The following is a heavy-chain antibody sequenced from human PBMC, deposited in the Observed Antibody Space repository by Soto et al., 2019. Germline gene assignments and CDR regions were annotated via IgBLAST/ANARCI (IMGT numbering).Heavy chain of an antibody. D-gene: IGHD3-22*01. CDR2: IIPIFGTA. Sequence: SVKVSCKASGGTFSSYAISWVRQAPGQGLEWMGGIIPIFGTANYAQKFQGRVTITADESTSTAYMELSSLRSEDTAVYYCATLRYYYDSSGYYGPYYFDYWGQGTLVTVSS. V-gene: IGHV1-69*13. CDR1: GGTFSSYA. J-gene: IGHJ4*02. CDR3: ATLRYYYDSSGYYGPYYFDY.